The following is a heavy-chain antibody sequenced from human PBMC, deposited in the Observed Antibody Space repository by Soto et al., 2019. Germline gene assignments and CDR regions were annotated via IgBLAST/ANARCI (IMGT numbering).Heavy chain of an antibody. CDR2: IYPGDSGT. Sequence: PGESLKLSCKDSGYRFTSYWIAWVRQMPGKGLEWMGIIYPGDSGTRYSPSFQGRVTISADKSISTAYLQWSSLKASDTAMYYCARAQYGAGSYYLGGLDVWGQGTTVTVSS. V-gene: IGHV5-51*01. D-gene: IGHD3-10*01. CDR1: GYRFTSYW. CDR3: ARAQYGAGSYYLGGLDV. J-gene: IGHJ6*02.